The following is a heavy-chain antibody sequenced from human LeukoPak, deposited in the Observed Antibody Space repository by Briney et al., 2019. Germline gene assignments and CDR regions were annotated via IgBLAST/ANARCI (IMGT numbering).Heavy chain of an antibody. J-gene: IGHJ5*02. CDR1: GGSISSSSYY. D-gene: IGHD4-17*01. V-gene: IGHV4-39*07. CDR3: ARDRAHDYGDYNWFDP. Sequence: SETLSLTCTVSGGSISSSSYYWGWIRQPPGKGLEWIGSIYYSGSTYYNPSLKSRVTISVDTSKNQFSLKLSSVTAADTAVYYCARDRAHDYGDYNWFDPWGQGTLVTVSS. CDR2: IYYSGST.